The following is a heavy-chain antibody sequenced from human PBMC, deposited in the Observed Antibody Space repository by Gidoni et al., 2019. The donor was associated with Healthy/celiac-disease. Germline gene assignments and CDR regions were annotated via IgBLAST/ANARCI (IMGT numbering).Heavy chain of an antibody. V-gene: IGHV3-30*18. Sequence: QVQLVESGVGVVHPGRSLSPSCAARGFIFRRHCMHGVRQAPGKGLEWVAVISDDGSNKYDADSVKGRFTISRDNSKNTRYLQMNSLRAEDTAVYYCAKDLVATVTTGGWYFDYWGQGTLVTVSS. D-gene: IGHD4-17*01. CDR3: AKDLVATVTTGGWYFDY. J-gene: IGHJ4*02. CDR1: GFIFRRHC. CDR2: ISDDGSNK.